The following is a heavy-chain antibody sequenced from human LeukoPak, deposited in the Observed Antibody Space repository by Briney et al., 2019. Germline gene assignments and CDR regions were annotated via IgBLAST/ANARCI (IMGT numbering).Heavy chain of an antibody. J-gene: IGHJ4*02. CDR3: ASSTGSGSYYPLFDY. Sequence: PSETLSLTCTVSGGSISSGSYSWSWIRQPAGKGLEWIRRIYTSGSTNYNPSLKSRVTISVDTSKNQFSMKLSSVTAADTAVYYCASSTGSGSYYPLFDYWGQGTLVTVS. CDR1: GGSISSGSYS. V-gene: IGHV4-61*02. CDR2: IYTSGST. D-gene: IGHD3-10*01.